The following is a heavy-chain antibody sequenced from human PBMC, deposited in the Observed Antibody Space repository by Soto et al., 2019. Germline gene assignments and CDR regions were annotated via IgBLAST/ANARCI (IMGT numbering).Heavy chain of an antibody. CDR3: ARGLGRDYYYYGMDV. Sequence: SETLSLTCTVSGGSISSYYWSWIRQPPGKGLEWIGYISYSGSTNYNPSLKSRVTISVDTSKNQFSLKLSSVTAADTAVYYCARGLGRDYYYYGMDVWGQGTTVTVSS. J-gene: IGHJ6*02. CDR2: ISYSGST. D-gene: IGHD1-1*01. V-gene: IGHV4-59*12. CDR1: GGSISSYY.